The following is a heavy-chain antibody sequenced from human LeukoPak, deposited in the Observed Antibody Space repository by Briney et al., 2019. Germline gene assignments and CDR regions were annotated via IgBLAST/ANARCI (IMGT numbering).Heavy chain of an antibody. CDR1: GGSISSGGYS. CDR3: ARDAGDSAFLDY. J-gene: IGHJ4*02. Sequence: SETLSLTCAVSGGSISSGGYSWSWIRQHPGKGLEWIGYIYYSGSTYYNPSLKSRVTISVDTSKNQFSLKLSSVTAADTAVYYCARDAGDSAFLDYWGQGTLVTVSS. CDR2: IYYSGST. V-gene: IGHV4-31*11. D-gene: IGHD3-10*01.